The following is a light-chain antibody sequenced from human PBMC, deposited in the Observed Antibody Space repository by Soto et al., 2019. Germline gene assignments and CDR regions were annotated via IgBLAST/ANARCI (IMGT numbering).Light chain of an antibody. Sequence: EIVVTKSPATLSVSPGERATLSCRASQSVSSNLAWYQQKPGQAPRLLIYGASTRATGIPARFSGSGSGTEFTLTISILQSEDFAVYYCQQYNNWPLWTFGQGTKVDIK. V-gene: IGKV3-15*01. CDR3: QQYNNWPLWT. CDR2: GAS. CDR1: QSVSSN. J-gene: IGKJ1*01.